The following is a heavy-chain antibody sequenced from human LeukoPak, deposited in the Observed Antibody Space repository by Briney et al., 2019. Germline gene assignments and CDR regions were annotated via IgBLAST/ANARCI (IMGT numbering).Heavy chain of an antibody. J-gene: IGHJ5*02. CDR3: ARDVKGGEAPRFDP. Sequence: GSLRLSCAASGFTFSSYWMSWVRQAPGKGLEWVANIKQDGSEKYYVDSVKGRFTISRDNAKNSLYLQMNSLRAEDTAVYYCARDVKGGEAPRFDPWARETLVTVSS. D-gene: IGHD3-16*01. CDR1: GFTFSSYW. V-gene: IGHV3-7*01. CDR2: IKQDGSEK.